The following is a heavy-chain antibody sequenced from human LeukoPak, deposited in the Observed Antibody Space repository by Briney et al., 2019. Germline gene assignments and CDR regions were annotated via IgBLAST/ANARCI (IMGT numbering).Heavy chain of an antibody. CDR2: ITGSGDST. D-gene: IGHD2-8*02. J-gene: IGHJ4*02. CDR1: RFSFSAYA. CDR3: AKGTLRSCTGARCYPFDY. V-gene: IGHV3-23*01. Sequence: PGGSLRLSCAASRFSFSAYAMNWVRQAPGKGLEWVSSITGSGDSTYIADSVKGRFTIYRDNSKNTMYMQMSNLRAEDTAVYYCAKGTLRSCTGARCYPFDYWGQGTLVNVSS.